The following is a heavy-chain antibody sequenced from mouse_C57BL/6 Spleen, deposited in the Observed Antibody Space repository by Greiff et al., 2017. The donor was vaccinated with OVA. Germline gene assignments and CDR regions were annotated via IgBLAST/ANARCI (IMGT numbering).Heavy chain of an antibody. J-gene: IGHJ2*01. D-gene: IGHD2-5*01. CDR1: GFTFSSYG. CDR3: ARTSYDYSNYGYFDY. CDR2: ISSGGSYT. V-gene: IGHV5-6*01. Sequence: EVKLMESGGDLVKPGGSLKLSCAASGFTFSSYGMSWVRQTPDKRLEWVATISSGGSYTYYPDSVKGRFTISRDNAKNTLYLQMSSLKSEDTAMYYCARTSYDYSNYGYFDYWGQGTTLTVSS.